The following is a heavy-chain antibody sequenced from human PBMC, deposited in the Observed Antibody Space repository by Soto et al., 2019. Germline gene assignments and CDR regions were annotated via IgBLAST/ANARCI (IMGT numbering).Heavy chain of an antibody. CDR3: ATDGSDYGDLNYYGIDV. CDR1: GYSFTKYA. Sequence: GASVKVSCKASGYSFTKYAISWVRQAPGQGLEWMGWISTYNGDTMYAQKFQGRVTLTTDTSTTTVYMELRSLRSDDTAVYYCATDGSDYGDLNYYGIDVWG. V-gene: IGHV1-18*01. D-gene: IGHD4-17*01. CDR2: ISTYNGDT. J-gene: IGHJ6*02.